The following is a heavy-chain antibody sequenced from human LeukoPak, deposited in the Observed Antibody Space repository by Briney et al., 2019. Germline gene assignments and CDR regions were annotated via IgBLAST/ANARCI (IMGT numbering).Heavy chain of an antibody. CDR2: IIPIFGTA. J-gene: IGHJ4*02. CDR1: GGTFSSYA. V-gene: IGHV1-69*05. Sequence: ASVKVSCKASGGTFSSYAISWVRQAPGQGLEWMGGIIPIFGTANYAQKFQGRVTITTDESTSTAYMELTRLISDDTAVYYCARDRRVYYDSSGYSWWSFDYWGQGTLVTVSS. D-gene: IGHD3-22*01. CDR3: ARDRRVYYDSSGYSWWSFDY.